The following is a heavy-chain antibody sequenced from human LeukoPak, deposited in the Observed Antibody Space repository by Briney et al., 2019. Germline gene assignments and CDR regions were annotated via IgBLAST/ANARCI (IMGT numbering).Heavy chain of an antibody. CDR1: GYTFTGYY. D-gene: IGHD3-16*02. V-gene: IGHV1-18*04. CDR3: ARVVHDYVWGSYRLIDY. Sequence: ASVKVSCKASGYTFTGYYMHWVRQAPGQGLEWMGWISAYNGNTNYAQKLQGRVTMTTDTSTSTAYMELRSLRSDDTAVYYCARVVHDYVWGSYRLIDYWGQGTLVTVSS. CDR2: ISAYNGNT. J-gene: IGHJ4*02.